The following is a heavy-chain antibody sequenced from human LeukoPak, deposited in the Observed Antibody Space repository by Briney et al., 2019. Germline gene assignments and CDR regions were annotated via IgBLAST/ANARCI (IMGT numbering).Heavy chain of an antibody. V-gene: IGHV3-15*01. D-gene: IGHD7-27*01. CDR1: GFTFSNAW. Sequence: GGSLRLSCAASGFTFSNAWLSGLRQATGRGLEWVGRIKSKTDGGTTDYAAPVKGRFTISRDDSKNTLYLQMNSLKTENTAVYYCTTDGEFKVIRFDPWGQGTLVTVSS. CDR3: TTDGEFKVIRFDP. J-gene: IGHJ5*02. CDR2: IKSKTDGGTT.